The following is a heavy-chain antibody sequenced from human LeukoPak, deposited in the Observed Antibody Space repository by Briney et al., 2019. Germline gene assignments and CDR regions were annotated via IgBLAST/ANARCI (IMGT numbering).Heavy chain of an antibody. CDR2: IYYSGST. CDR1: GGSISSYY. J-gene: IGHJ6*02. CDR3: ARDSGSSWRSYGMDV. Sequence: PSETLSLTCTVSGGSISSYYWSWIRQPPGKGLEWIGYIYYSGSTYYNPSLKSRVTISVDTSKNQFSLKLSSVTAADTAVYYCARDSGSSWRSYGMDVWGQGTTVTVSS. V-gene: IGHV4-30-4*01. D-gene: IGHD6-13*01.